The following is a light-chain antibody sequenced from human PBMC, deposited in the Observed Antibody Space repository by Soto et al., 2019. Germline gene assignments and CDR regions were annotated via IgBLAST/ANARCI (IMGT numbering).Light chain of an antibody. CDR3: QQRSNWYT. Sequence: EIVLTQSPATLSLSPGERATLSCRASQSVSSYLAWYQQKPGQAPRLLISDASNRAPGIPARFSGSGSGTDFTLTISSLEPEDFAVYYCQQRSNWYTFGQGTKLEIK. V-gene: IGKV3-11*01. CDR2: DAS. J-gene: IGKJ2*01. CDR1: QSVSSY.